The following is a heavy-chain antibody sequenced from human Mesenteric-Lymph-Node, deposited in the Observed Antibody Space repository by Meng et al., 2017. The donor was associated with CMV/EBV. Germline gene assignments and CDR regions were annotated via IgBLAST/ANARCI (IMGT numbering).Heavy chain of an antibody. J-gene: IGHJ4*02. V-gene: IGHV3-30-3*01. CDR1: GFTFSSSA. CDR2: IAYDGSNK. D-gene: IGHD3-3*01. CDR3: VQGEYYDFWSGQSNFDY. Sequence: GESLKISCAASGFTFSSSAMHWVRQAPGKGPEWVAVIAYDGSNKYYADSVQGRFSISRDNSRTTLYLQMNSLRPGDTAMYYCVQGEYYDFWSGQSNFDYWGQGTLVTVSS.